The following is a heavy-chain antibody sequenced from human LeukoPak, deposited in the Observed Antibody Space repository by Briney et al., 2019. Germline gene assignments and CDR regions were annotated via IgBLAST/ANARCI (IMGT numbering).Heavy chain of an antibody. CDR2: INPSGGST. CDR1: GYTFTSYY. CDR3: ARGVDDYVWGSYRSNADY. V-gene: IGHV1-46*01. Sequence: ASVKVSCKASGYTFTSYYMHWVRQAPGQGLEWMGIINPSGGSTSYAQKFQGRVTMTRDTSTSTVCMELSSLRSEDTAVYYCARGVDDYVWGSYRSNADYWGQGTLVTVSS. J-gene: IGHJ4*02. D-gene: IGHD3-16*02.